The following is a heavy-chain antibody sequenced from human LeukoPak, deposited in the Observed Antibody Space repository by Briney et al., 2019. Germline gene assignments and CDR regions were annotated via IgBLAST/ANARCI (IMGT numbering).Heavy chain of an antibody. D-gene: IGHD2-2*01. CDR3: ARDSCSSTSCSSRAYYFDY. V-gene: IGHV4-34*01. J-gene: IGHJ4*02. CDR2: ISHSGST. Sequence: KPSETLSLTCAVYGGSFSGYYWSWIRQPPGKGLEWIGEISHSGSTNYNPSLKSRVTISVDTSKNQFSLKLSSVTAADTAVYYCARDSCSSTSCSSRAYYFDYWGQRTLATVSS. CDR1: GGSFSGYY.